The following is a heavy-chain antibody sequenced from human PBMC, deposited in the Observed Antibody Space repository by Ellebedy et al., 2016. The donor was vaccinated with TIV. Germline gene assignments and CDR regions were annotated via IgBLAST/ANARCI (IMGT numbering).Heavy chain of an antibody. V-gene: IGHV3-33*01. CDR1: GFTFSSYG. J-gene: IGHJ5*02. Sequence: GGSLRLSXAASGFTFSSYGMHWVRQAPGKGLEWVAVIWYDGSNKYYADSVKGRFTISRDNSKNTLYLQMNCLRAEDTAVYYCARNRIVVVDRRQRNWFDPWGQGTLVTVSS. CDR3: ARNRIVVVDRRQRNWFDP. CDR2: IWYDGSNK. D-gene: IGHD2-15*01.